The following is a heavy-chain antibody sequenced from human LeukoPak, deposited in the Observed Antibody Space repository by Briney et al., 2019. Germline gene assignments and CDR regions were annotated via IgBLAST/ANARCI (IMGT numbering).Heavy chain of an antibody. Sequence: ASVKVSCKASGYTFTGYYMHWVRQAPGQGLVWLGWINPNSGGTNYAQKFQGRVTMTRDTSISTAYMELSRLRSDDTAVYYCARGQNDYRNYYFDYWGQGTLVTVSS. V-gene: IGHV1-2*02. CDR1: GYTFTGYY. CDR3: ARGQNDYRNYYFDY. J-gene: IGHJ4*02. D-gene: IGHD4-11*01. CDR2: INPNSGGT.